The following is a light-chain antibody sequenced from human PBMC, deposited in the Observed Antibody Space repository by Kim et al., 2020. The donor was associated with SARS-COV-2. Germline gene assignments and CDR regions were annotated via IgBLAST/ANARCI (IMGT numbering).Light chain of an antibody. Sequence: VSPGERATLSCRASQSVGSNLAWYQQRPGQLPRLLIYGASTRATGFPARFSGSGSGTEFTLTISSLQSEDVAVYYCQQYNEWPRTFGGGTKVDIK. CDR3: QQYNEWPRT. CDR2: GAS. CDR1: QSVGSN. V-gene: IGKV3-15*01. J-gene: IGKJ4*02.